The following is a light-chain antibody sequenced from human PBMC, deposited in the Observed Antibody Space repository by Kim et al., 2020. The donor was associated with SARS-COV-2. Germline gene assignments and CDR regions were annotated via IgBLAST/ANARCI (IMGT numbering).Light chain of an antibody. CDR2: DVS. CDR1: SSDVSGYNY. J-gene: IGLJ3*02. V-gene: IGLV2-11*01. CDR3: CSYAGSSWV. Sequence: TISCTGTSSDVSGYNYVSWYQQNPRKAPTLMIYDVSRRPAGVPGRFSGSKSGNTASLTISGLQAEDEADYYCCSYAGSSWVFGGGTQLTVL.